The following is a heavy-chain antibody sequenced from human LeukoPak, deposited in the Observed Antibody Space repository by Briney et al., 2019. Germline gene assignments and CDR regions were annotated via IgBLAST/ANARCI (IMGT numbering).Heavy chain of an antibody. CDR3: AKHWSYCSTTSCFFNYYYYYMDV. CDR1: GFTFSSYA. V-gene: IGHV3-23*01. CDR2: ISGSGGST. Sequence: GGSLRLSCAASGFTFSSYAMSWVRQAPGKGLEWVSAISGSGGSTYYADSVKGRFTISRDNSKSTLYLQMNNLRAEDTAVYYCAKHWSYCSTTSCFFNYYYYYMDVWGKGTTVTVSS. D-gene: IGHD2-2*01. J-gene: IGHJ6*03.